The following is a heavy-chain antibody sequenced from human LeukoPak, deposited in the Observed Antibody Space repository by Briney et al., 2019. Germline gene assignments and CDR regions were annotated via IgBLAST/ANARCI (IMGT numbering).Heavy chain of an antibody. CDR3: AKHWSYCSTTSCFFNYYYYYMDV. CDR1: GFTFSSYA. V-gene: IGHV3-23*01. CDR2: ISGSGGST. Sequence: GGSLRLSCAASGFTFSSYAMSWVRQAPGKGLEWVSAISGSGGSTYYADSVKGRFTISRDNSKSTLYLQMNNLRAEDTAVYYCAKHWSYCSTTSCFFNYYYYYMDVWGKGTTVTVSS. D-gene: IGHD2-2*01. J-gene: IGHJ6*03.